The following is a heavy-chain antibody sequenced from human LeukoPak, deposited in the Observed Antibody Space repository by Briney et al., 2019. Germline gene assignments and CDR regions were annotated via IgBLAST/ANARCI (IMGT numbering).Heavy chain of an antibody. Sequence: SGGSLRLSCAASGFTFSSYSMNWVRQAPGKGLEWVAVISYEGSNKYYADSVKGRFTISRDNSKNTLNLQMNSLRAEDPAVYYFANCLWDQGGYNCYYYGMDVWGQGTTVTVSS. V-gene: IGHV3-30*18. CDR2: ISYEGSNK. CDR1: GFTFSSYS. D-gene: IGHD5-24*01. CDR3: ANCLWDQGGYNCYYYGMDV. J-gene: IGHJ6*02.